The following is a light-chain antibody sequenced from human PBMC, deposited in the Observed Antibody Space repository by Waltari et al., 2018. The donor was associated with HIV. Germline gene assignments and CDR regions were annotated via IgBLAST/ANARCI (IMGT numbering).Light chain of an antibody. Sequence: IVMTQSPDSLAVSLGERSTINCKSSQSVLYSYNNNNYLTWYQQKPGQPPKLLIYWASTRESGVPDRFSGSGSGTDFTLTISNLQAEDVAVYYCQQYYNAPYTFGQGTKLEIK. CDR3: QQYYNAPYT. CDR2: WAS. CDR1: QSVLYSYNNNNY. V-gene: IGKV4-1*01. J-gene: IGKJ2*01.